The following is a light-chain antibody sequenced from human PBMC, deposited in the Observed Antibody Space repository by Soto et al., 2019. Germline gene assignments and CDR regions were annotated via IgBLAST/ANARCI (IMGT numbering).Light chain of an antibody. V-gene: IGLV1-51*01. Sequence: SVLTQPPSVSAAPGQKVTISCSGSSSNIGNNYVSWYQQLPGTAPKLLIYDNNERPSGIPDRFSGSKSGTSATLGITGLQTGDEADYYCGTWDSSLSALFGGGTKLTVL. CDR2: DNN. CDR3: GTWDSSLSAL. CDR1: SSNIGNNY. J-gene: IGLJ2*01.